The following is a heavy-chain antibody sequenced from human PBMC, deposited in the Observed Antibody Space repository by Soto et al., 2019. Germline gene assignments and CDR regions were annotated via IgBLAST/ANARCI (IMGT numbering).Heavy chain of an antibody. CDR1: GYRFTSYW. V-gene: IGHV5-51*01. D-gene: IGHD3-22*01. CDR3: ARKDKSGYFNWFDP. J-gene: IGHJ5*02. Sequence: XDSLTISCRTSGYRFTSYWIALVGQMPGKGLEWMGIIFPSDSDTRYSPSFQGQVTISADRSTSTVFLQWASLKASDTAVYFCARKDKSGYFNWFDPWGQGTLVTVSS. CDR2: IFPSDSDT.